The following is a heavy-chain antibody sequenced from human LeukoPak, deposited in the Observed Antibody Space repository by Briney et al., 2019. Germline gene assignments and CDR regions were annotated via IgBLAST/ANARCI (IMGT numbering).Heavy chain of an antibody. CDR1: GLTFSTYT. CDR2: ISNDGGGT. V-gene: IGHV3-23*01. CDR3: AKGSSGYFFDL. Sequence: GGSLRLSCAASGLTFSTYTGNWVRQAPGKGLEWVSAISNDGGGTTYADFVKGRFSVSRDNSKNTLFLQMNSLRAEDTALYYCAKGSSGYFFDLWGQGTLVTVSS. D-gene: IGHD3-22*01. J-gene: IGHJ4*02.